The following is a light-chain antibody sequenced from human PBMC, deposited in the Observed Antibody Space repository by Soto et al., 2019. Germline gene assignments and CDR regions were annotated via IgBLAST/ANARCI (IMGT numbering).Light chain of an antibody. Sequence: DIQMTQSPSTLSGSVGDRVTITCRASQTISSWLAWYQQKPGKAPKLLIYTASTLKSGVPSRFSGSGSGTEFTLTISSLQPDDFATYYCQHYNIYSEAFCQVTKLDI. V-gene: IGKV1-5*03. CDR1: QTISSW. J-gene: IGKJ1*01. CDR3: QHYNIYSEA. CDR2: TAS.